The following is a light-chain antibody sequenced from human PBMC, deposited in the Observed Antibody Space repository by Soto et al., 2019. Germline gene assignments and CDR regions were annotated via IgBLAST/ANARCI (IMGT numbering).Light chain of an antibody. Sequence: EIVLTQSPGTVSLSPGEGGTLSCRASQSISSSYLAWYQQKPGQTPRLLIYGASSRATGIPDRFSGSGSGTAFTLTISRLEPEDFAMYYCQQYGSSPLTFGGGTKVEIK. CDR1: QSISSSY. CDR2: GAS. CDR3: QQYGSSPLT. V-gene: IGKV3-20*01. J-gene: IGKJ4*01.